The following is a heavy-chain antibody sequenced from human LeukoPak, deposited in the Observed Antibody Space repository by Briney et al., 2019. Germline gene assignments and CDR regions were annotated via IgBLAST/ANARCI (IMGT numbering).Heavy chain of an antibody. CDR1: GFTFSSYG. J-gene: IGHJ6*01. CDR2: IWYDGTYK. V-gene: IGHV3-33*01. D-gene: IGHD3-9*01. CDR3: ASSASLSGSTLTGSYDTLDV. Sequence: GGSLRLSCAASGFTFSSYGMHWVRQAPGKGLEWVAVIWYDGTYKYYAVSVKGRFTISRDNSKNTLYLKMNSLRAEDTGVYYCASSASLSGSTLTGSYDTLDVWGKGTTVTVS.